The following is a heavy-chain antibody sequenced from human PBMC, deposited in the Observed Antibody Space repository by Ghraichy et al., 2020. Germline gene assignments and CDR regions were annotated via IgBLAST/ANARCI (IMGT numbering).Heavy chain of an antibody. J-gene: IGHJ5*02. CDR1: GGSISSSNW. D-gene: IGHD3-10*01. V-gene: IGHV4-4*02. CDR3: AGSPRLNNWFDP. CDR2: IYHSGST. Sequence: SETLSLTCAVSGGSISSSNWWSWVRQPPGKGLEWIGEIYHSGSTNYNPSLKSRVTISVDKSKNQFSLKLSSVTAADTAVYYCAGSPRLNNWFDPWGQGTLVTVSS.